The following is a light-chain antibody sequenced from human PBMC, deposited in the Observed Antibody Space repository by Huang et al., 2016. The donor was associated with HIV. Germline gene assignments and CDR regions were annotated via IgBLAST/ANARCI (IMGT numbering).Light chain of an antibody. V-gene: IGKV3-20*01. CDR2: GVS. J-gene: IGKJ2*01. CDR1: QNVSSNY. CDR3: QQYGNSPYT. Sequence: EIVLTPSPGTLSLSPGETATLSCKTSQNVSSNYLAWYQQKSAQAPRLLIYGVSSRATGVPDRFRGSESGTDFSLNIERLAPEDLAVYYCQQYGNSPYTCGQGTQLEI.